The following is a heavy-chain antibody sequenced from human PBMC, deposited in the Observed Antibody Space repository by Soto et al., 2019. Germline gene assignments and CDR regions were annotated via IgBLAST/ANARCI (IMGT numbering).Heavy chain of an antibody. CDR3: ARDGRKTYGMDV. Sequence: QVQLVESGGGVVQPGRSLRLSCAASGFTFSSYGMHWVRQAPGKGLEWVAVILYDGSNKYYADSVKGRFTISRDNAKNTLYLQMNSLRAEDTAVDYCARDGRKTYGMDVWGQGTTVTVSS. CDR1: GFTFSSYG. J-gene: IGHJ6*02. CDR2: ILYDGSNK. V-gene: IGHV3-33*01.